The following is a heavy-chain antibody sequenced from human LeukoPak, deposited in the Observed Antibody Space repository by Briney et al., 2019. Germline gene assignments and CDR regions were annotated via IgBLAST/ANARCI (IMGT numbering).Heavy chain of an antibody. CDR2: INRFGLTT. CDR1: GFLYSHYH. D-gene: IGHD4-17*01. Sequence: GGSLRLFCDASGFLYSHYHVTCVRDARGEALEGVSSINRFGLTTYYAESVKGRFTISRDDSKNTLSLQMNSLRVDDTATYYCAKDLDHYGSYEDYWGQGTLVTVSS. CDR3: AKDLDHYGSYEDY. V-gene: IGHV3-23*01. J-gene: IGHJ4*02.